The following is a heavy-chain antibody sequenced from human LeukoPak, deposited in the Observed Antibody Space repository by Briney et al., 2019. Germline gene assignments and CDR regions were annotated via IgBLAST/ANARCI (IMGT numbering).Heavy chain of an antibody. J-gene: IGHJ6*02. CDR3: VKGGHKLDIQTTHYYYGLDV. CDR1: GFTLSDHW. V-gene: IGHV3-74*03. D-gene: IGHD5-12*01. Sequence: GGSLRLSCVASGFTLSDHWMYWVRQGPSRGLAHVSRVESDASRTTYADSVKGRFTISRNDAKNTMYLQMNSLRVGDTAVYYCVKGGHKLDIQTTHYYYGLDVWGQGTTVAVS. CDR2: VESDASRT.